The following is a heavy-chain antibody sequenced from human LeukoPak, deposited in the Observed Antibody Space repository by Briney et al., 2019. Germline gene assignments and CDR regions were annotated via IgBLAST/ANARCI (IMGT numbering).Heavy chain of an antibody. J-gene: IGHJ4*02. D-gene: IGHD5-12*01. CDR1: GGTFSSYA. CDR2: MNPNSGNT. Sequence: ASVKVSCKASGGTFSSYAISWVRQAPGQGLEWMGWMNPNSGNTGYAQKFQGRLTMTRNTSISTAYMELSSLRSEDTAVYYCARGLRRYSEFGYWGQGTLVTVSS. CDR3: ARGLRRYSEFGY. V-gene: IGHV1-8*02.